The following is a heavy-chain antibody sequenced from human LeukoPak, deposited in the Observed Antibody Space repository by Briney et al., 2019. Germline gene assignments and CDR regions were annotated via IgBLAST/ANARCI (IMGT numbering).Heavy chain of an antibody. D-gene: IGHD1-26*01. J-gene: IGHJ4*02. CDR1: GFTFSTHG. V-gene: IGHV3-30*18. CDR3: AKVRGNVGLTSFPDY. Sequence: GGSLRLSCEASGFTFSTHGMHWVRQAPGKGLEWVAGILYDGSNRSYGDSVKGRFTISRDNSKKTLYLQMNSLRAEDTAVYYCAKVRGNVGLTSFPDYWGQGTLVTVSS. CDR2: ILYDGSNR.